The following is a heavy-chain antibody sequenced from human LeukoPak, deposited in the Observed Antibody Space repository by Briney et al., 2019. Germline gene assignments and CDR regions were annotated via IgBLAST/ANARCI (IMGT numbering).Heavy chain of an antibody. D-gene: IGHD4-17*01. CDR3: ARSGGYYGDYHAEYFQH. CDR1: GGTFSSYA. Sequence: GASVKVSCKASGGTFSSYAISWVRQAPGQGLEWMGRIIPILGIANYAQKFQGRVTITADKSTSTAYMELSSLRSEDTAVYYCARSGGYYGDYHAEYFQHWSQGTLVTVSS. CDR2: IIPILGIA. J-gene: IGHJ1*01. V-gene: IGHV1-69*04.